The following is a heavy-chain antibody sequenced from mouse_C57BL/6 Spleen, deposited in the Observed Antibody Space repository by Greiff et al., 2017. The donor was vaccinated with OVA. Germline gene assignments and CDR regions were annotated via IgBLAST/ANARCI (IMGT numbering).Heavy chain of an antibody. CDR3: AREDSSGPFAY. CDR2: IDPSDSET. CDR1: GYTFTSYW. Sequence: QVQLQQPGAELVRPGSSVNLSCKASGYTFTSYWMHWVKQRPIQGLEWIGNIDPSDSETHYNQKFKDKATLTVDKSSSTAYMQLSSLTSEDSAVYYCAREDSSGPFAYWGQGTLVTVSA. D-gene: IGHD3-2*02. J-gene: IGHJ3*01. V-gene: IGHV1-52*01.